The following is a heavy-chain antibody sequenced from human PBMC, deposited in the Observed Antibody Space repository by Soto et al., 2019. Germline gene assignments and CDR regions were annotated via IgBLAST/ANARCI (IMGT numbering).Heavy chain of an antibody. Sequence: PSETLSLTCTVSGGSISSGGYYWSWIRQHPGKGLEWIGYIYYSGSTYYNPSLKSRVTISVDTSKNQFSLKLSSVTAADTAVYYCARDCIGGTTYSLFDPWGQGTLVTVSS. J-gene: IGHJ5*02. CDR1: GGSISSGGYY. CDR3: ARDCIGGTTYSLFDP. D-gene: IGHD1-20*01. CDR2: IYYSGST. V-gene: IGHV4-31*03.